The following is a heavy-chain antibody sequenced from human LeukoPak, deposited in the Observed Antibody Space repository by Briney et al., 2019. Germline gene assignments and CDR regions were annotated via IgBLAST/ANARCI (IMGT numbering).Heavy chain of an antibody. CDR1: GFTFSSYA. Sequence: GGSLRLSCAAPGFTFSSYAMSWVRQAPGKGLEWVSAISGSGGSTYYADSVKGRFTISRDNSKNTLYLQMNSLRAEDTAVYYCAKAGLGYCSSTSCYSGYWGQGTLVTVSS. J-gene: IGHJ4*02. CDR3: AKAGLGYCSSTSCYSGY. D-gene: IGHD2-2*01. CDR2: ISGSGGST. V-gene: IGHV3-23*01.